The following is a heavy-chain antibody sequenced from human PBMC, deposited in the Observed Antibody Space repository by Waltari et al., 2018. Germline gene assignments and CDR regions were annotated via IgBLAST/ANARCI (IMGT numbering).Heavy chain of an antibody. V-gene: IGHV4-39*01. Sequence: QLQLQESGSRLVRPSEPLSLICRVSGVSIPRNSLYWAWIRQSPGQGLEWIGTVSYSGTTYISPSLKSRVSVSRDTSKNQVSLILGSVTAADMAVYYCATYIGASVGTAAFDVWGQGTMVTVSS. CDR1: GVSIPRNSLY. CDR3: ATYIGASVGTAAFDV. J-gene: IGHJ3*01. D-gene: IGHD5-12*01. CDR2: VSYSGTT.